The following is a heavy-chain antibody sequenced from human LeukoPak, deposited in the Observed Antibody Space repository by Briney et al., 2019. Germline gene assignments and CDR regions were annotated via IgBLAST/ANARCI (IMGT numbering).Heavy chain of an antibody. CDR1: GFTFGSYS. Sequence: TGGSLRLSCAASGFTFGSYSMNWVRQAPGKGLEWVSSISSSSSYIYYADSVKGRFTISRDNAKNSLYLQMNSLRAEDTSVYYCARASTGRFEEAYWGQGTLVTVSS. CDR2: ISSSSSYI. D-gene: IGHD1-14*01. J-gene: IGHJ4*02. CDR3: ARASTGRFEEAY. V-gene: IGHV3-21*01.